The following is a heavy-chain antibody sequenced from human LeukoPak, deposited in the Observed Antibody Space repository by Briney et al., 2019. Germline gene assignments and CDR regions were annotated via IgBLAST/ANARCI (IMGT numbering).Heavy chain of an antibody. CDR2: IYHSGST. CDR1: GGSISSYY. J-gene: IGHJ4*02. CDR3: ARSQYSTGLFDF. V-gene: IGHV4-59*01. Sequence: SETLSLTCTVSGGSISSYYWNWIRQPPGKGLEWIGYIYHSGSTKYETSLRSRVTISEDKSKNRYSLNLRSMTAADTAVYYCARSQYSTGLFDFWGQGTLVTVSS. D-gene: IGHD6-25*01.